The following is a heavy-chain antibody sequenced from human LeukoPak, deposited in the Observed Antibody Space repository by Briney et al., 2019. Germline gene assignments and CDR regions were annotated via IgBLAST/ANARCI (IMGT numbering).Heavy chain of an antibody. J-gene: IGHJ4*02. V-gene: IGHV3-74*01. D-gene: IGHD6-13*01. Sequence: GGSLRLSCAASGFTFISYWMHWVRQAPGKGLVWVSRINSDGSSTTYADSVKGRFTISRDNAKNTLYLQMNSLRAEDTAVYYCARDHRAAKYYLDYWGQGTLVTVSS. CDR1: GFTFISYW. CDR2: INSDGSST. CDR3: ARDHRAAKYYLDY.